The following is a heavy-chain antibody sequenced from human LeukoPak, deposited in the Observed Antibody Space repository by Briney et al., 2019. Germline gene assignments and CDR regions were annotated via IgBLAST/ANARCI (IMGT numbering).Heavy chain of an antibody. CDR1: GFTFSNYG. D-gene: IGHD2-8*02. CDR3: AKDHYDTGGTYSFDP. J-gene: IGHJ5*02. CDR2: ISYDGNSK. V-gene: IGHV3-30*18. Sequence: GRSLRLSCAASGFTFSNYGMHWVRQAPGKGLEWVAVISYDGNSKYYVDSVKGRFTISRDNSKNTLYLQMNSLRAEDTAVYYCAKDHYDTGGTYSFDPWGQGTLVTVSS.